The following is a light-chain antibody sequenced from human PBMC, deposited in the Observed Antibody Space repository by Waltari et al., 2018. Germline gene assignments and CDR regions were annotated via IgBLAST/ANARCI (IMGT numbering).Light chain of an antibody. Sequence: QSVLTQPPSVPGAPGQTITTPCTGTSSNIGAGSPVHRYQQLPGMAPKLLIYGNFDRPSGVPARFSGSNSGASASLAITGLQAEDEADYYCQSYDSSLSALVFGGGTKVTVL. CDR3: QSYDSSLSALV. J-gene: IGLJ2*01. CDR2: GNF. V-gene: IGLV1-40*01. CDR1: SSNIGAGSP.